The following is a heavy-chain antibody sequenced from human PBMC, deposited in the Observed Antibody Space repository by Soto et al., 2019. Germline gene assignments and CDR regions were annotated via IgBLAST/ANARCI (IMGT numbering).Heavy chain of an antibody. J-gene: IGHJ4*02. CDR2: IIPIFGTA. Sequence: ASVKVSCKASGGTFSSYAISWVRQAPGQGLEWMGGIIPIFGTANYAQKFQGRVTITADESTSTAYMELSSLRSEDTAVYYCARGSFIAAAGEPYYFDYWGQGTLVAVSS. CDR3: ARGSFIAAAGEPYYFDY. CDR1: GGTFSSYA. V-gene: IGHV1-69*13. D-gene: IGHD6-13*01.